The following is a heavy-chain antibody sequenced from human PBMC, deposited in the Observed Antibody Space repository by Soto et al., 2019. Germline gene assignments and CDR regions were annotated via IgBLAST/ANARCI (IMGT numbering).Heavy chain of an antibody. J-gene: IGHJ4*03. V-gene: IGHV3-23*01. CDR2: VSGDGYAS. CDR3: AKRHYYGSGSFALAT. D-gene: IGHD3-10*01. Sequence: EVRLLESGGGLVQPGGSLRLSCAGSGFTFSSNAMSWVRQAPGKGLEWASSVSGDGYASDYADSVKGRFTVSRHNSKNTLYLQMNSLRAEDTAVYYCAKRHYYGSGSFALATWGQGTLVTVSS. CDR1: GFTFSSNA.